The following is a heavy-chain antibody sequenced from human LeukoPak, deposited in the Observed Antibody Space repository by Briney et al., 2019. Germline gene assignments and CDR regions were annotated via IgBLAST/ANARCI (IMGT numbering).Heavy chain of an antibody. D-gene: IGHD5-18*01. CDR3: ARDSSAMAYDPGAFDI. CDR1: GFTFSSYA. Sequence: GGSLRLSCAASGFTFSSYAMHWVRQAPGKGLEWVAVISYDGSNKYYADSVKGRFTISRDNSKNTLYLQMNSLRAEDTAVYYCARDSSAMAYDPGAFDIWGQGTMVTVSS. V-gene: IGHV3-30-3*01. CDR2: ISYDGSNK. J-gene: IGHJ3*02.